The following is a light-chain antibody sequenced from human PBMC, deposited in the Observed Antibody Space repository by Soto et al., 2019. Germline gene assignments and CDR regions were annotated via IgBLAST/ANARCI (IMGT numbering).Light chain of an antibody. CDR2: DVS. V-gene: IGLV2-23*02. CDR1: SSDVGNYNL. J-gene: IGLJ1*01. CDR3: CSYAGDSYV. Sequence: QSALTQPASVSGSPGQSITISCTGTSSDVGNYNLVSWYQQHPGKAPKLMIYDVSKRPSGVSNRFSGSKSGNTASLTISGLQADDEAAYYCCSYAGDSYVFGTGTKLPVL.